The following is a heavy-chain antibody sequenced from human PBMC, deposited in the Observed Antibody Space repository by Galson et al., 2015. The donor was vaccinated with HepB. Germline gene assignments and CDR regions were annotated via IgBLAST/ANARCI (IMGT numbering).Heavy chain of an antibody. J-gene: IGHJ5*02. CDR1: GFTFSSYS. Sequence: SLRLSCAASGFTFSSYSMNWVRQAPGKGLEWVSSISSSSSYIYYADSVKGRFTISRDNAKNSLYLQMNSLRAEDTAVYYCARGFGELLLTIPRTWFDPWGQGTLVTVSS. V-gene: IGHV3-21*01. CDR2: ISSSSSYI. CDR3: ARGFGELLLTIPRTWFDP. D-gene: IGHD2-15*01.